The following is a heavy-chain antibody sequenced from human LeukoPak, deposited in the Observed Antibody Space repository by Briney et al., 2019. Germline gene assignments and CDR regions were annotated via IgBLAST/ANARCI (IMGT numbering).Heavy chain of an antibody. J-gene: IGHJ4*02. V-gene: IGHV1-18*01. CDR2: VSAYNGNT. CDR1: GYTLTCYG. D-gene: IGHD3-9*01. CDR3: ARDVGTGPLRYFDWFLSDY. Sequence: GASVTVSFKASGYTLTCYGICWVRQPPAQGLEWMGWVSAYNGNTNYAQKLQGRVNMPTATSTSKAYIKLRSLRSSHRAVDYCARDVGTGPLRYFDWFLSDYWGQGTLVTVSS.